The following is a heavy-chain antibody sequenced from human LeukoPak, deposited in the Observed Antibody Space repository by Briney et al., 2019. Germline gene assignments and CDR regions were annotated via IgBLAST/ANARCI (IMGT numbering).Heavy chain of an antibody. CDR3: ARVDVGATSDY. CDR1: GFTFSSYE. V-gene: IGHV3-48*03. Sequence: GGSLRLSCAASGFTFSSYEMNCVRQAPGKGLEWVSYISSGSTIYYADSVKGRFTISRDNAKNSLYLQMNSLRAEDTAVYYCARVDVGATSDYWGQGTLVTVSS. J-gene: IGHJ4*02. D-gene: IGHD1-26*01. CDR2: ISSGSTI.